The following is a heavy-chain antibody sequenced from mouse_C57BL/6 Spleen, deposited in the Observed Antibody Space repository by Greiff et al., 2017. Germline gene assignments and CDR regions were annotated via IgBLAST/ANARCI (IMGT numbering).Heavy chain of an antibody. V-gene: IGHV1-26*01. CDR2: INPNNGGT. CDR1: GYTFTDYY. Sequence: EVQLQQSGPELAKPGASVKISCKASGYTFTDYYMNWVKQSHGKSLEWIGDINPNNGGTSYNQKFKGKATLTVDKSSSTAYMELRSLTSEDSAVYYCARSPYYFDYWGQGTTLTVSS. J-gene: IGHJ2*01. CDR3: ARSPYYFDY.